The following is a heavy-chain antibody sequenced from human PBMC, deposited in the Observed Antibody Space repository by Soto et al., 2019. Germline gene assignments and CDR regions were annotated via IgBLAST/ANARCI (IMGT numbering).Heavy chain of an antibody. Sequence: QVQLVESGGGVVQPGRSLRLSCAASGFTFSNYGMHWVRQAPGKGLAWVSVIWYDGSNKYYADSVKGRFTISRDNSKNTLYLQMNSLRAEDTAVYYCAREGIQLWVTHYYYYGMDVWGQGTTVTVSS. V-gene: IGHV3-33*01. D-gene: IGHD5-18*01. CDR3: AREGIQLWVTHYYYYGMDV. CDR2: IWYDGSNK. CDR1: GFTFSNYG. J-gene: IGHJ6*02.